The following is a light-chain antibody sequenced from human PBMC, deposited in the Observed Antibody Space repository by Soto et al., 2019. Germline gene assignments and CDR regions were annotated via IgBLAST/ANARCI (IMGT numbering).Light chain of an antibody. V-gene: IGLV2-8*01. CDR3: MCYAGGNNWV. CDR2: DVT. CDR1: SSDVGTHGY. Sequence: QSVLTQPPSASGSPGQSVTISCTGTSSDVGTHGYVSWCQQHAGKAPKLMIYDVTKRPSGVPDRFSGSKSANTASLTVSGLQAEDEADYYCMCYAGGNNWVFGGGTKVTVL. J-gene: IGLJ3*02.